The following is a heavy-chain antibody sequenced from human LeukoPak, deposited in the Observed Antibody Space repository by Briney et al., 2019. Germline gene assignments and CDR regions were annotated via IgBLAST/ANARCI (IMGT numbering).Heavy chain of an antibody. Sequence: ASVKVSCKASGYTFTGYYMHWVRQAPGQGLEWMGWINPNSGGTNYAQKFQGRVTMTRDTSISTAYMELSRLRSDDTAVYYCARDYSGSYEEFDYWVQGTLVTVSS. CDR1: GYTFTGYY. CDR3: ARDYSGSYEEFDY. CDR2: INPNSGGT. V-gene: IGHV1-2*02. J-gene: IGHJ4*02. D-gene: IGHD1-26*01.